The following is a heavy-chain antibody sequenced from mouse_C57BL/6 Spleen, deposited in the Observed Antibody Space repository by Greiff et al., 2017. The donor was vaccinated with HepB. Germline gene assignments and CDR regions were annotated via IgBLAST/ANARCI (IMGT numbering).Heavy chain of an antibody. Sequence: EVMLVESGGGLVQPGGSLKLSCAASGFTFSDYYMYWVRQTPEKRLEWVAYISNGGGSTYYPDTVKGRFTISRDNAKNTLYLQMSRLKSEDTAMYYCARLERGNYFDYWGQGTTLTVSS. J-gene: IGHJ2*01. CDR1: GFTFSDYY. V-gene: IGHV5-12*01. CDR3: ARLERGNYFDY. CDR2: ISNGGGST. D-gene: IGHD2-14*01.